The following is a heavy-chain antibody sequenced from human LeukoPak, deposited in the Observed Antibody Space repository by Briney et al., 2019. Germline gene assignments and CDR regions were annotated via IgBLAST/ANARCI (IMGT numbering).Heavy chain of an antibody. CDR3: GTDVWGSPPFDY. Sequence: PGGSLRLSCAASGFTFSSYGMHWVRQAPGKGLEWVAFIRYDGSNKYYADSVKGRFTISRDNSKNTLYLQMNSLRAEDTAVYYCGTDVWGSPPFDYWGQGTLVTVSS. CDR2: IRYDGSNK. D-gene: IGHD3-16*01. V-gene: IGHV3-30*02. J-gene: IGHJ4*02. CDR1: GFTFSSYG.